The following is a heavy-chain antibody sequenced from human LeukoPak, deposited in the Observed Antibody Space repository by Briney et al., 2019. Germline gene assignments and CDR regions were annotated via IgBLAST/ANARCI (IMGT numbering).Heavy chain of an antibody. CDR3: ARGNIVVVPAAITRRVYYGMDV. CDR2: INHSGST. Sequence: SETLSLTCAVYGGSFSGYYWSWIRQPPGKGLEWVGEINHSGSTNYNPSLKSRVTISADTSKNQFSLKLSSVTAADTAVYYCARGNIVVVPAAITRRVYYGMDVWGQGTTVTVSS. V-gene: IGHV4-34*01. J-gene: IGHJ6*02. CDR1: GGSFSGYY. D-gene: IGHD2-2*02.